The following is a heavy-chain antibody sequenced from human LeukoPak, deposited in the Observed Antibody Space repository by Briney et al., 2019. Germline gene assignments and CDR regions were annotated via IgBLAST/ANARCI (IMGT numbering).Heavy chain of an antibody. CDR2: ISFDGTNK. Sequence: GGSLRLSCAASGFSFSTYGMHWVRQAPGKGLEWVAVISFDGTNKYYADSVKGRFSISREASKNTLYLQMNSLRAEDTAVYYCAKDLSPSGGFWGQGTLVTVSS. CDR1: GFSFSTYG. D-gene: IGHD5-12*01. J-gene: IGHJ4*02. CDR3: AKDLSPSGGF. V-gene: IGHV3-30*18.